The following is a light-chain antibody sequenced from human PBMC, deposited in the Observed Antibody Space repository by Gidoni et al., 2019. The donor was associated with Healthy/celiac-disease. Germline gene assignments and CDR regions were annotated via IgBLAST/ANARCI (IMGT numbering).Light chain of an antibody. CDR3: QQYDR. J-gene: IGKJ3*01. CDR2: DAS. Sequence: DIQMTQSPSSLSASVGDRVTITCQASQDISNYLNWYQQKPGKAPKLLIYDASNLETGVPSSISGSGSGTDFTFTISSLQPEDIATYYCQQYDRFXSXTKVXIK. V-gene: IGKV1-33*01. CDR1: QDISNY.